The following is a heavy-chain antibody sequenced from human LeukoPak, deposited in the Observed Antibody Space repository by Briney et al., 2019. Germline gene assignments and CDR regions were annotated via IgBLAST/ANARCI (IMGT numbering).Heavy chain of an antibody. Sequence: SETLSLTCTVSGYSISSGYYWGWIRQPPGKGLEWIGSIYHSGSTYYNPSLNSRVTISIDTSKNQFSLKLTSVTAADTAVYYCARHRSTYDSSGYSPLYYFDYWGQGTLVTVSS. CDR1: GYSISSGYY. CDR2: IYHSGST. V-gene: IGHV4-38-2*02. J-gene: IGHJ4*02. D-gene: IGHD3-22*01. CDR3: ARHRSTYDSSGYSPLYYFDY.